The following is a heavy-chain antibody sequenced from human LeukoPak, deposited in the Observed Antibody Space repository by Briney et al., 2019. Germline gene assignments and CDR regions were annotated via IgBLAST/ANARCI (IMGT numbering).Heavy chain of an antibody. CDR3: ASPRYCSGGSCYAGGLAFDI. CDR1: GGSISSSSYY. Sequence: SETLSLTCTVSGGSISSSSYYWGWIRQPPGKGLEWIASIYYSGSTYYNPSLKSRVTIPLDTSKNQFSLKLSSVTAADTAVYYCASPRYCSGGSCYAGGLAFDIWGQGTMVTVSS. CDR2: IYYSGST. J-gene: IGHJ3*02. D-gene: IGHD2-15*01. V-gene: IGHV4-39*01.